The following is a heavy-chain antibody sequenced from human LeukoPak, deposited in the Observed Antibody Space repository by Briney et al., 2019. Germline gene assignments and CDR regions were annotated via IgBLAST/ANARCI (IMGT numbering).Heavy chain of an antibody. D-gene: IGHD2-15*01. V-gene: IGHV4-4*07. J-gene: IGHJ5*02. Sequence: SETLSLTCTVSGGSISSYYWSWIRQPAGKGLEWIGRIYTSGSTNYNPSLKSRVTMSVDTSKNQFSLRLSSITAADTAVYYCARARGFVVAVAEENWFDPWGQGTLVTVSS. CDR3: ARARGFVVAVAEENWFDP. CDR1: GGSISSYY. CDR2: IYTSGST.